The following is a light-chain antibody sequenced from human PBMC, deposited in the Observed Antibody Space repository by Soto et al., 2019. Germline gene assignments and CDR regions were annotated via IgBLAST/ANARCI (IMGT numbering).Light chain of an antibody. J-gene: IGLJ2*01. CDR3: SSFASSSTPVL. CDR2: EVS. Sequence: QSALTQPPSVSGSPGQSVTISCTGTSSDVGFYNRVSWYQQSPGTAPKLMIYEVSNRPTGVPDRFSGSKSGNTASLTISGLQAEYEADYYCSSFASSSTPVLFGGGTKLTVL. CDR1: SSDVGFYNR. V-gene: IGLV2-18*02.